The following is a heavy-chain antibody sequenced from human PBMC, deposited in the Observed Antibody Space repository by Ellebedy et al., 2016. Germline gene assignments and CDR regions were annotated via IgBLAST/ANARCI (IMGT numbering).Heavy chain of an antibody. Sequence: GESLKISCAASGFTFSNTWMTWVRQAPGKGLEWVGRIKSKTEGGTTDYAAPVKGRFTISRDDSKNTLYLQMNSLKTEDTAVYYCATGVVGAFDIWGQGTMVIVSS. CDR1: GFTFSNTW. V-gene: IGHV3-15*01. J-gene: IGHJ3*02. CDR3: ATGVVGAFDI. CDR2: IKSKTEGGTT. D-gene: IGHD3-3*01.